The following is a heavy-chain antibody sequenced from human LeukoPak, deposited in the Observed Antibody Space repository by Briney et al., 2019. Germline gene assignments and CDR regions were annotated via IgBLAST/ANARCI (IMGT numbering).Heavy chain of an antibody. CDR3: ARDTTPYNWFDP. V-gene: IGHV1-69*05. CDR1: GGTFSSYT. J-gene: IGHJ5*02. D-gene: IGHD1-26*01. CDR2: IIPIFGTA. Sequence: ASVKVSCKASGGTFSSYTISWVRQAPGQGLEWMGRIIPIFGTANYAQKFQGRVTITTDESTSTAYMELSSLRSEDTAVYYCARDTTPYNWFDPWGQGTLVTVSS.